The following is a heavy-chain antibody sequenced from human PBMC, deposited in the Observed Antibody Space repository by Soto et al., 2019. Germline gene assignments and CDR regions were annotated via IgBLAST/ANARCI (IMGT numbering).Heavy chain of an antibody. CDR2: IYSDNNT. CDR3: ARHYSAMGV. CDR1: GFTVSSDS. Sequence: EVQLVETGGDLIQPGGSLRLSCAASGFTVSSDSMTWLRQAPGKGLEWISIIYSDNNTDYADSVKDRFSISRDTSKNILYLQMNSLRAENTAEYYCARHYSAMGVWGQGTTVTVSS. J-gene: IGHJ6*02. V-gene: IGHV3-53*02.